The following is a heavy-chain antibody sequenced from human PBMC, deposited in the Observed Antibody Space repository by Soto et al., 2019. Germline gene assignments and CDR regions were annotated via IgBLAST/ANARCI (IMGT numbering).Heavy chain of an antibody. CDR3: ARVEMATIGGAFDI. CDR1: GFTVSSNY. J-gene: IGHJ3*02. CDR2: IYSGGST. V-gene: IGHV3-53*01. D-gene: IGHD5-12*01. Sequence: GGSLRLSCAASGFTVSSNYMSWVRQAPGKGLEWVSVIYSGGSTYYADSVKGRFTISRDNSKNTLYLQMNSLRAEDTAVYYCARVEMATIGGAFDIWGQGTMVTVSS.